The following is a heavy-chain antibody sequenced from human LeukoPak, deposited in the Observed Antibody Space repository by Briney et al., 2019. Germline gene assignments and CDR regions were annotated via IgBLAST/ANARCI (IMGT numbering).Heavy chain of an antibody. CDR3: ARPETLRYFDPFDY. V-gene: IGHV1-2*02. CDR1: GYTFTGYY. D-gene: IGHD3-9*01. J-gene: IGHJ4*02. CDR2: NNPNSGGT. Sequence: ASVTVSCKASGYTFTGYYMHWVRQAPGQGLEWMGWNNPNSGGTNYAQKFQGRVTMTRDTSISTAYMELSRLRSDDTAVYYCARPETLRYFDPFDYWGQGTLVTVSS.